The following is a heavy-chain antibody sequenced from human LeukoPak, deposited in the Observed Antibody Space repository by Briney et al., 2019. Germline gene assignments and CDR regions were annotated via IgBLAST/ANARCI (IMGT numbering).Heavy chain of an antibody. CDR3: TTAPYDSSGYLDY. CDR2: IKSKTDGGTT. J-gene: IGHJ4*02. V-gene: IGHV3-15*01. D-gene: IGHD3-22*01. Sequence: GGSLRLSCAASGFTFSNAWMSWVRQAPGKGLEWVGRIKSKTDGGTTDYAAPVKGRFTISRDDSKNTLYLQMNSLKTEDTAVYYCTTAPYDSSGYLDYWGQGTLVTVSS. CDR1: GFTFSNAW.